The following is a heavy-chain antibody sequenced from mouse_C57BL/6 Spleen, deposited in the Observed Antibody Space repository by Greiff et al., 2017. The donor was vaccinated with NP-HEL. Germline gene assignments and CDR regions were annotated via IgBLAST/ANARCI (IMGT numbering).Heavy chain of an antibody. CDR1: GFTFSSYT. CDR2: ISGGGGNT. V-gene: IGHV5-9*01. CDR3: ARHDDDYDNAMDY. D-gene: IGHD2-4*01. Sequence: EVKLMESGGGLVKPGGSLKLSCAASGFTFSSYTMSWVRQTPEKRLEWVATISGGGGNTYYPDSVKGRFTISRDNAKNTLYLQMSSLRSEDTALYYCARHDDDYDNAMDYWGQGTSVTVSS. J-gene: IGHJ4*01.